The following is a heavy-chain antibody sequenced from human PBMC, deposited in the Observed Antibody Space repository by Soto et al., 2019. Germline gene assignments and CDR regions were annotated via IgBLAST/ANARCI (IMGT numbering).Heavy chain of an antibody. CDR3: ARDQLPNYCTNGVCFNYYYYYGMDV. D-gene: IGHD2-8*01. V-gene: IGHV3-21*01. CDR2: ISSSSSYI. Sequence: SGGSLRLSCAASGFTFSSYSMNWVRQAPGKXLEWVSSISSSSSYIYYADSVKGRFTISRDNAKNSLYLQMNSLRAEDTAVYYCARDQLPNYCTNGVCFNYYYYYGMDVWGQGTTVTVSS. CDR1: GFTFSSYS. J-gene: IGHJ6*02.